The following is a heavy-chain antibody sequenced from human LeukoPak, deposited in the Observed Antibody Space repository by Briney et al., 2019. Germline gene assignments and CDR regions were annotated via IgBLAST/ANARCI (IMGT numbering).Heavy chain of an antibody. J-gene: IGHJ6*03. Sequence: GGSLRLSCAASGFTFSTYGMSWVRQAPGKGLEWVSSISGSGASTYYADSVKGRFTISRDNSKNTLYLQMNSLRAEDTAVYYCAKVGPYGSGSYYLHRPYYYYYYMDVWGKGTTVTISS. CDR1: GFTFSTYG. CDR3: AKVGPYGSGSYYLHRPYYYYYYMDV. D-gene: IGHD3-10*01. V-gene: IGHV3-23*01. CDR2: ISGSGAST.